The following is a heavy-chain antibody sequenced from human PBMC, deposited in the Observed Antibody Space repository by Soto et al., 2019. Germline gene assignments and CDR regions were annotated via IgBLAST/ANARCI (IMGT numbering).Heavy chain of an antibody. CDR3: AKPSVAARHYSDH. CDR2: ISSSGSST. Sequence: GGSLRLSCAASGFAFSTYAMSWVCQGTGKGLEWASAISSSGSSTFYADSVKGRFTISRDNSKNTVYLQMNSLRADDTAVYFCAKPSVAARHYSDHSGQGTQVTVSS. J-gene: IGHJ4*02. CDR1: GFAFSTYA. D-gene: IGHD6-6*01. V-gene: IGHV3-23*01.